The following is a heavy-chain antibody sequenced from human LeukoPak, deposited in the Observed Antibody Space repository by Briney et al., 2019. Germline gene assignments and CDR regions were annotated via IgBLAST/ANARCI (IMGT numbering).Heavy chain of an antibody. Sequence: KSGGSLRLSCAASGFTFGSYSMNWVRQAPGKGLEWVSSISSSSSYIYYADSVKGRFTISRDNAKNSLYLQMNSLRAEDTAVYYCARTFGVVGVSDYWGQGTLVTVSS. CDR2: ISSSSSYI. CDR3: ARTFGVVGVSDY. V-gene: IGHV3-21*01. D-gene: IGHD3-3*01. CDR1: GFTFGSYS. J-gene: IGHJ4*02.